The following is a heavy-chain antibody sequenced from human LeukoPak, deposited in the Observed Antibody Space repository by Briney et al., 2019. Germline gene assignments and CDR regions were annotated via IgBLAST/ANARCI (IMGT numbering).Heavy chain of an antibody. CDR2: ISYDGSNK. J-gene: IGHJ4*02. CDR1: GFTFSSYA. Sequence: PGGSLRLSCAASGFTFSSYAMHWVRQAPGKGLEWVAVISYDGSNKYYADSVKGRFTISRDNSKNTLYLQMNSLRAEDTAVYYCAGPEGYYDFWSGHAAFDYWGQGTLVTVSS. CDR3: AGPEGYYDFWSGHAAFDY. D-gene: IGHD3-3*01. V-gene: IGHV3-30*01.